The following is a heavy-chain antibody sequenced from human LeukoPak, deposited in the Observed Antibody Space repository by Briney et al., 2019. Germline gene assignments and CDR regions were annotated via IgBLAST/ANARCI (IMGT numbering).Heavy chain of an antibody. CDR1: GFTFSSYS. CDR3: ARDQGAVAGRNY. J-gene: IGHJ4*02. CDR2: ISSSSSYI. V-gene: IGHV3-21*01. D-gene: IGHD6-19*01. Sequence: GGSLRLSCAASGFTFSSYSMNWVRQAPGKGLEWVSSISSSSSYIYYADSVKGRFTISRDNVKNSLYLQMNSLRAEDTAVYYCARDQGAVAGRNYWGQGTLVTVSS.